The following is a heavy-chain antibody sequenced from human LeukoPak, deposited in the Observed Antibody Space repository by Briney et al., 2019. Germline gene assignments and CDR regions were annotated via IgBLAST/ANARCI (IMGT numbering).Heavy chain of an antibody. CDR3: AKVRDPYYYDSSGYLRLGAFDI. Sequence: GGSLRLSCAASGFTFDDYAMHWVRQAPGKGLEWASGISWNSGSIGYADSVKGRFTISRDNAKNSLYLQMNSLRAEDTALYYCAKVRDPYYYDSSGYLRLGAFDIWGQGTMVTVSS. V-gene: IGHV3-9*01. CDR1: GFTFDDYA. D-gene: IGHD3-22*01. J-gene: IGHJ3*02. CDR2: ISWNSGSI.